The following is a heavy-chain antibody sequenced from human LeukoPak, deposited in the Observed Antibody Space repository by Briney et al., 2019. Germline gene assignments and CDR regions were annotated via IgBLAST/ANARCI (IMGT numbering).Heavy chain of an antibody. D-gene: IGHD4-17*01. Sequence: SETLSLTCTVSGGSISSSSYYWGWIRQPPGKGLEWIGSIYYSGSTYYNPSLKSRVTISVDTSKNQFSLKLSSVTAADTAVYYCARAYGDYGGDWFDPWGQGTLVTVSS. V-gene: IGHV4-39*07. CDR3: ARAYGDYGGDWFDP. CDR2: IYYSGST. CDR1: GGSISSSSYY. J-gene: IGHJ5*02.